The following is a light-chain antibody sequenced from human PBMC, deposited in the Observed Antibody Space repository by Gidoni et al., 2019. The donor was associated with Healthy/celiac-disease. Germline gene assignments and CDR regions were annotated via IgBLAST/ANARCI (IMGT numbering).Light chain of an antibody. CDR1: SSNIGSNT. J-gene: IGLJ2*01. CDR3: AAWDDSLNGSGV. CDR2: SNN. V-gene: IGLV1-44*01. Sequence: QSVLTQPPSASGTPGQRATISCSGSSSNIGSNTVNWYQQLPGTAPKLLIYSNNQRPSGVPDRFSGSKSGTSASLAISGLQSEDEADYYCAAWDDSLNGSGVFGGGTKLTVL.